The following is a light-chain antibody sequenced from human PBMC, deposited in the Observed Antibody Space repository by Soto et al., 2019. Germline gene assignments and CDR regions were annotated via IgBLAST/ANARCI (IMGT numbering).Light chain of an antibody. V-gene: IGKV3-20*01. Sequence: ENVLTQSPGTLSLSPEETATLSCMASQSVSSSYLAWYQQKPGQAPRLLIYGASSRATGIPDRFSGSGSGTDFTLTISRLEPEDFAMYYCHQYGSSPPVTFGQGTRLEIK. CDR1: QSVSSSY. CDR2: GAS. CDR3: HQYGSSPPVT. J-gene: IGKJ5*01.